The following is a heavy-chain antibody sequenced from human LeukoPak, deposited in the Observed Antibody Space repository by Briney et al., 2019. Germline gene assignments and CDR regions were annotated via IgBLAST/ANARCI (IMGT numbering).Heavy chain of an antibody. V-gene: IGHV4-39*01. Sequence: SETLSLTCSVSGGSIRSSSYYWGWIRQPPGTGLEWIGTIYYSGSSYYNPSLESRVTISVYTSKNQFSLKLISVTAADTAVYYCATLSSGYPSWFDPWGQGTLVTVSS. CDR2: IYYSGSS. CDR1: GGSIRSSSYY. D-gene: IGHD3-22*01. J-gene: IGHJ5*02. CDR3: ATLSSGYPSWFDP.